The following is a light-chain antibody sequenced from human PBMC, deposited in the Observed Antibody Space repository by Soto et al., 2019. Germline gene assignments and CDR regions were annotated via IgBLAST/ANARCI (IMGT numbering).Light chain of an antibody. J-gene: IGKJ5*01. CDR1: QSVSSY. CDR3: PQRSSWPGT. V-gene: IGKV3-11*01. Sequence: EIVLTQSPATLSLSLGERATLSCRASQSVSSYLAWFQQKPGQAPRLLIYDASNRATGVPARFSGSGSGTDFTLTISSLEPEDFAVYYCPQRSSWPGTFGQGTRLEIK. CDR2: DAS.